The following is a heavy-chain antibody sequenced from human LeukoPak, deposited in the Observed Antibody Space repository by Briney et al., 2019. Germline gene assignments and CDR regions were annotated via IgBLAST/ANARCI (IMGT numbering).Heavy chain of an antibody. V-gene: IGHV3-30*02. CDR2: MQHDGSTK. CDR3: AKDGVAGKIMYYFDY. D-gene: IGHD6-19*01. CDR1: GFSFSDYG. Sequence: GGSLRLSCAASGFSFSDYGIHWVRQAPGKGLQWVTFMQHDGSTKYYADSVKGRFTISRDNSKNTLYLQMNSLRAEDTAVYYCAKDGVAGKIMYYFDYWGQGTLVTVSS. J-gene: IGHJ4*02.